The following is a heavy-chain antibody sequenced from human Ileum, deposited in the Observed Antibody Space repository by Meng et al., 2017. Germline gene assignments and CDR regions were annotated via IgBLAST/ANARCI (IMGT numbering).Heavy chain of an antibody. V-gene: IGHV3-33*01. CDR2: IWNDGSNQ. CDR1: GFPFNSGG. Sequence: QVQLVESGGGVVQPGEALRLSRAASGFPFNSGGMHWVRQAPGKGLEWVGIIWNDGSNQYYSDSVRGRFTISRDNSKNTLYLQMSSLRVDDTALYYCAVLGPYDDNDYWGQGTLVTVSS. D-gene: IGHD5-12*01. J-gene: IGHJ4*02. CDR3: AVLGPYDDNDY.